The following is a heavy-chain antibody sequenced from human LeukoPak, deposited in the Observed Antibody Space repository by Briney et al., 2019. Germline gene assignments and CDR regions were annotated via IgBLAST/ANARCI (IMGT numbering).Heavy chain of an antibody. CDR1: GYTFTNYY. Sequence: ASVKVSCKASGYTFTNYYMHWVRQAPGQGLEWMGWINPKSGGTTYAQKFQGRVTLTRDTSISTAYMELSSLTFDDTAVYYCARPLSRKDSFTWTREGFWFDPWGQGTLVTVSS. CDR2: INPKSGGT. V-gene: IGHV1-2*02. CDR3: ARPLSRKDSFTWTREGFWFDP. J-gene: IGHJ5*02. D-gene: IGHD2-15*01.